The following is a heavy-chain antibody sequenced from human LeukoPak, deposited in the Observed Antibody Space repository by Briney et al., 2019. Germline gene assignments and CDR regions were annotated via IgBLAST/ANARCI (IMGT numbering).Heavy chain of an antibody. J-gene: IGHJ3*02. CDR1: GGSVSTNRYY. D-gene: IGHD1-1*01. CDR3: ATRLPTATTSRSAFDI. V-gene: IGHV4-61*01. CDR2: LSYSGTT. Sequence: SETLSLTCTVSGGSVSTNRYYWSWIRQPPGKGLEWVGILSYSGTTNYNPSLQSRVTISVDTSKNQFSLKLSSVTAADAAVYYGATRLPTATTSRSAFDIWGQGTRVTVSS.